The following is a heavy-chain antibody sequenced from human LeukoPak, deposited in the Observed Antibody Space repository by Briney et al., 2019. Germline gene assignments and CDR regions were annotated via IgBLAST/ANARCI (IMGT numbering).Heavy chain of an antibody. Sequence: SETLSLTCTVSGGSISSSSYYWGWIRQPPGKGLEWIGSIYYSGSTYYNPSLKSRVTISVDTSKNQFSLKLSSVTAADTAVYYCAREIRAPVVVVDYWGQGTLVTVSS. CDR2: IYYSGST. V-gene: IGHV4-39*07. D-gene: IGHD2-15*01. CDR1: GGSISSSSYY. J-gene: IGHJ4*02. CDR3: AREIRAPVVVVDY.